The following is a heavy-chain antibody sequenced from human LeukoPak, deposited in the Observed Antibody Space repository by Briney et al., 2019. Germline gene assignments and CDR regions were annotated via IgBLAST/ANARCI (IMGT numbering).Heavy chain of an antibody. CDR1: GGSFSGYY. Sequence: TSETLSLTCAVSGGSFSGYYWSWIRRPPGKGLEWIGEVNHSESTNYNPSLKSRVTMSADTSKNQFSLKLSSVTAADTAVYYCAVGGDILTGYYYFDYWGQGTLVTVSS. J-gene: IGHJ4*02. CDR2: VNHSEST. V-gene: IGHV4-34*01. CDR3: AVGGDILTGYYYFDY. D-gene: IGHD3-9*01.